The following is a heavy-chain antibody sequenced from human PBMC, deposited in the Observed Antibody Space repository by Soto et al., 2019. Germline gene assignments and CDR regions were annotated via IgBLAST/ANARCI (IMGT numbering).Heavy chain of an antibody. V-gene: IGHV3-23*01. CDR3: AKGFAISGVAPLDY. CDR2: ISDSGGST. CDR1: GFTFSNYV. J-gene: IGHJ4*02. Sequence: PGGSLRLSCAASGFTFSNYVMRWVRHAPGKGLEWVSTISDSGGSTYYADSMKGRFTISRDNSKNTVYLQMNTLRADDTAVYYCAKGFAISGVAPLDYWGQGTLVTVSS. D-gene: IGHD3-3*01.